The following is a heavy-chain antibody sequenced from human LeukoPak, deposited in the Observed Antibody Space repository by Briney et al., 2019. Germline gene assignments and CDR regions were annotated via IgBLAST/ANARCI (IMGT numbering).Heavy chain of an antibody. CDR2: IKPDGSDE. J-gene: IGHJ4*02. Sequence: PGGSLRLSCATSGFTFSSSWMSWVHQAPGKGLEWVASIKPDGSDEQYVASVKGRFTISRDNAKNSLSLQMDSLRGEDTAVYYCATDWWSGYDHWGQGTLVTVSS. D-gene: IGHD5-12*01. CDR1: GFTFSSSW. V-gene: IGHV3-7*01. CDR3: ATDWWSGYDH.